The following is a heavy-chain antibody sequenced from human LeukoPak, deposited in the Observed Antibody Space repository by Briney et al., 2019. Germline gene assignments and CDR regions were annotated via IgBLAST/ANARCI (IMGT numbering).Heavy chain of an antibody. Sequence: SETLSLTCTVSGGSISSYYWSWIRQPPGKGLEWIGYIYYSGSTNYNPSLKSRVTISVDTSKNQFSLKLSSVTAADTAVYYCASEYCSGGSCYLYWGPGTLVTVSS. CDR3: ASEYCSGGSCYLY. J-gene: IGHJ4*02. CDR2: IYYSGST. D-gene: IGHD2-15*01. CDR1: GGSISSYY. V-gene: IGHV4-59*01.